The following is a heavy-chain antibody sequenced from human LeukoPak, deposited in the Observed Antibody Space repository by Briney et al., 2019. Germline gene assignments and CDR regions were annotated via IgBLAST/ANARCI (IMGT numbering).Heavy chain of an antibody. Sequence: GESLKISCEGSGFTVSSNYMSWVRQAPGKGLEWVSGISGSGGSANYADSMKGRFTISRDNSKNTLFLQMNSLEADDTAVYYCAEDQPGAGFDLWGQGTLVTVAS. J-gene: IGHJ5*02. D-gene: IGHD1-1*01. V-gene: IGHV3-23*01. CDR2: ISGSGGSA. CDR1: GFTVSSNY. CDR3: AEDQPGAGFDL.